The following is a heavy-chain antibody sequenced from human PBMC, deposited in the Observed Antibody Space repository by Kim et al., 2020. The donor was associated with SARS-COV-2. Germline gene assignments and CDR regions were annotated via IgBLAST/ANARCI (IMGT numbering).Heavy chain of an antibody. D-gene: IGHD1-7*01. CDR3: TRAKIGTNTFDS. V-gene: IGHV3-74*03. Sequence: GGSLRLSCEASGFTFSGFWMDWVRQAPGKGLLWVSRVNTDGSDTAYADSVKGRFTVSRDTTKNTLYLQMNRLRADDTAVYYCTRAKIGTNTFDSWGQG. CDR1: GFTFSGFW. CDR2: VNTDGSDT. J-gene: IGHJ4*02.